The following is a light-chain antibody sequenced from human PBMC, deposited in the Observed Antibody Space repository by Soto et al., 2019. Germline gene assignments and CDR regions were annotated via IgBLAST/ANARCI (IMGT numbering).Light chain of an antibody. CDR1: QGISTW. Sequence: MTQSPSSVSASVGERVTMTCRASQGISTWLAWYQQKAGKAPNLLIYGASNLHSGVPSRFSGSGSGTDFTLTISRLEPEDFAVYYCQQYGSSPWTFGQGTKVHIK. J-gene: IGKJ1*01. V-gene: IGKV1-12*01. CDR2: GAS. CDR3: QQYGSSPWT.